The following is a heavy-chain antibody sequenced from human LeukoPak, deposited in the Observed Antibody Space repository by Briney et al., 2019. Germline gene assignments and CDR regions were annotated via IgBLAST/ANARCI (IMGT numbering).Heavy chain of an antibody. CDR3: ARRITIFGVVAQDYFDY. V-gene: IGHV3-23*01. CDR1: GFTVNNNG. Sequence: GGSLRLSCAASGFTVNNNGLSWFRQAPGKGLEWVSAISGSGGSTYYADSVKGRFTISRDNSKNTLYLQMNSLRAEDTAVYYCARRITIFGVVAQDYFDYWGQGTLVTVSS. J-gene: IGHJ4*02. D-gene: IGHD3-3*01. CDR2: ISGSGGST.